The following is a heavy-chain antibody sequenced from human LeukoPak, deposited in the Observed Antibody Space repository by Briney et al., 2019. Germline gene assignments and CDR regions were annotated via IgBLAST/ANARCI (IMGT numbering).Heavy chain of an antibody. CDR2: ISWDGGST. Sequence: GGSLRLSCAASGFTFDDYTMHWVRQAPGKGLEWVSLISWDGGSTYYADSVKGRFTISRDNSKNSLYLQMNSLRAEDTAVYYCAKDRSVVALYYFDYWGQGTLVTVSS. CDR3: AKDRSVVALYYFDY. CDR1: GFTFDDYT. J-gene: IGHJ4*02. V-gene: IGHV3-43*01.